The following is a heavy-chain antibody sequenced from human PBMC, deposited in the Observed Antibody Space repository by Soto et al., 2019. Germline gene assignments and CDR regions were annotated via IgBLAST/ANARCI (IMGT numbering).Heavy chain of an antibody. CDR2: MNPKSGAT. V-gene: IGHV1-2*02. CDR1: GYTFIDYE. D-gene: IGHD1-1*01. Sequence: ASVKVSCKASGYTFIDYEMHWVRQAPGQGLEWMGLMNPKSGATKNAQKFQGRVTMTRDTSISTAYMQLSGLISDDTAVYYCVRSLRTGELVPTAPWGQGTTVTVSS. J-gene: IGHJ6*02. CDR3: VRSLRTGELVPTAP.